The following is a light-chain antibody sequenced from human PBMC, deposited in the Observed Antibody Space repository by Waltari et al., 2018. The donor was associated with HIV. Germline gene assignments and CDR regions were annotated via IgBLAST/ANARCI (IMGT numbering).Light chain of an antibody. J-gene: IGLJ3*02. CDR1: SSDVGGYNY. CDR2: YVS. Sequence: QSALTQPRSVSGSPGQSVTISCTATSSDVGGYNYVSCYQQQPGKAPQLIIYYVSQRPSGVPDLFSGSKSGNASSLTISGLQAEDGADYYCSSYAGTYPLNWVFGGGTKLTVL. CDR3: SSYAGTYPLNWV. V-gene: IGLV2-11*01.